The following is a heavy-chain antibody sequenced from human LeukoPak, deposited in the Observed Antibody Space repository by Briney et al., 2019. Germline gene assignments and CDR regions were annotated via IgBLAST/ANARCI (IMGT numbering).Heavy chain of an antibody. CDR2: INHSGST. Sequence: KTSETLSLTCAVYGGSFSGYYWSWIRQPPGKGLEWIGEINHSGSTNYNPSLKSRVTISVDTSKNQFSLKLSSVTAADTAVYYCARGPSEXYXXXGYYGMDVWGQGTTVTV. CDR1: GGSFSGYY. D-gene: IGHD6-19*01. V-gene: IGHV4-34*01. CDR3: ARGPSEXYXXXGYYGMDV. J-gene: IGHJ6*02.